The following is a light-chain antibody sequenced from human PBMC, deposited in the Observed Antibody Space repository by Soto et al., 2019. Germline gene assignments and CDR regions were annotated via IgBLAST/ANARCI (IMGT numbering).Light chain of an antibody. CDR2: AAS. Sequence: AIRMTQSPSSLSASTGDRVTITCRASQGISSYLAWYQQKPGKAPKLLIYAASTVQSGVPSRFSGSGSETDFTRPISFLQSEDFATYYCQQYYSYPWTFGQGTKVEIK. CDR1: QGISSY. V-gene: IGKV1-8*01. CDR3: QQYYSYPWT. J-gene: IGKJ1*01.